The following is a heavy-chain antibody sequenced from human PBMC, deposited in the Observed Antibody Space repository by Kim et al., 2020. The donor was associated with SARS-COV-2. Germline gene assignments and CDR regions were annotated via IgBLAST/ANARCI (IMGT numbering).Heavy chain of an antibody. Sequence: ASVKVSCKASGYTFTSYAMNWVRQAPGQGLEWMGWINTNTGNPTYAQGFTGRFVFSLDTSVSTAYLQISSLKAEDTAVYYCARDSYDNVWGSYRSHEFDYWGQGTLVTVSS. V-gene: IGHV7-4-1*02. J-gene: IGHJ4*02. CDR2: INTNTGNP. CDR1: GYTFTSYA. CDR3: ARDSYDNVWGSYRSHEFDY. D-gene: IGHD3-16*02.